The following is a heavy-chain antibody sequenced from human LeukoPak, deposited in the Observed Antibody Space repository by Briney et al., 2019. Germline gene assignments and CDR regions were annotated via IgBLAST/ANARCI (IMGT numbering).Heavy chain of an antibody. V-gene: IGHV4-4*07. J-gene: IGHJ5*02. CDR2: ITSAGDT. CDR3: AREDLKLPHNWFDP. CDR1: GGSISPYF. Sequence: PSETLSLTCTVSGGSISPYFWSWIRQPAGKGLEWIGRITSAGDTVYNPSLRGRVTMSLDTSKNQSSLILNSVTASDTALYYCAREDLKLPHNWFDPWGQGTLVTVSS.